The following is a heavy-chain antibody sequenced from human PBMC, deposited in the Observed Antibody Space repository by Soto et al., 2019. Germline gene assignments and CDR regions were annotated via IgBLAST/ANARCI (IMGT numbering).Heavy chain of an antibody. Sequence: PGGSLRLSCAASGFTFSSYGMHWVRQAPGKGLEWVAVIWYDGSNKYYADSVKGRFTISRDNSKNTLYLQMNSLRAEDTAVYYCARDEGVVVTHTSDYWGQGTLVTVSS. CDR1: GFTFSSYG. V-gene: IGHV3-33*01. CDR2: IWYDGSNK. CDR3: ARDEGVVVTHTSDY. J-gene: IGHJ4*02. D-gene: IGHD3-22*01.